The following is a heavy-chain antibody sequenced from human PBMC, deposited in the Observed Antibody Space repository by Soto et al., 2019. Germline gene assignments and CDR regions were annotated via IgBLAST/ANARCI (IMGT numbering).Heavy chain of an antibody. CDR3: ARASSSYKKVFHY. CDR1: GFTFSDYY. CDR2: ISTSGSSI. D-gene: IGHD2-2*02. Sequence: PGGSLRLSCAASGFTFSDYYMSWIRQAPGKGLEWVSYISTSGSSIYYADSVKGRFTISRDNAKNSLYLQMNSLRAEDTAVYYCARASSSYKKVFHYWGQGTLVTVSS. J-gene: IGHJ1*01. V-gene: IGHV3-11*01.